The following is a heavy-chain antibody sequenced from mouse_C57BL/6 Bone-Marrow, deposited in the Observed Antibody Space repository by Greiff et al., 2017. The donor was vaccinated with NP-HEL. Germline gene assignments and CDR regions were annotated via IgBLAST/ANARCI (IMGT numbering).Heavy chain of an antibody. J-gene: IGHJ2*01. V-gene: IGHV5-9*01. Sequence: DVQLVESGGGLVKPGGSLKLSCAASGFTFSSYTMSWVRQTPEKRLEWVATISGGGGNTYYPDSVKGRFTISRDNAKNTLYLQMSSLRSEDTALYYCARRGRVFDYWGQGTTLTVSS. CDR2: ISGGGGNT. CDR3: ARRGRVFDY. CDR1: GFTFSSYT.